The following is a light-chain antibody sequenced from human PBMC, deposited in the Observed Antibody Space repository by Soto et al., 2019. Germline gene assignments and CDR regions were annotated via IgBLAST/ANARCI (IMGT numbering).Light chain of an antibody. CDR3: AAWDDSLNGEI. V-gene: IGLV2-8*01. CDR1: NRDIGVYNF. Sequence: QSALTQPPSASGSPGQSVTISCTGGNRDIGVYNFVSWYQQYPGKAPKLIIYEVTKRPSGVPDRFSASKSGNSASLTVSGLQAEDEADYYCAAWDDSLNGEIFGTGTKVTVL. J-gene: IGLJ1*01. CDR2: EVT.